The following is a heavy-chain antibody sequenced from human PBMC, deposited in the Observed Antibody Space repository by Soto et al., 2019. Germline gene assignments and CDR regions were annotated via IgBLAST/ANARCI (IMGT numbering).Heavy chain of an antibody. CDR2: VSGSGDST. Sequence: EVQLLESGGGLAQPGGSLRLSCAASAFTFSSHGMSWVRQAPGKGLEWVSAVSGSGDSTYYADSVKGRFTISRDNSKNTLYLQLNSLRAEDTAVYYCAKGRASDCPGCTQDYWGQGTLVTVSS. J-gene: IGHJ4*02. CDR3: AKGRASDCPGCTQDY. D-gene: IGHD2-21*02. V-gene: IGHV3-23*01. CDR1: AFTFSSHG.